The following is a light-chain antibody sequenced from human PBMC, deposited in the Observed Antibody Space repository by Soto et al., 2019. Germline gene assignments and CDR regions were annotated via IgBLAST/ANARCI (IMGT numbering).Light chain of an antibody. Sequence: DLQLTQSPSFLSASVGDRVTITCRARQGISSYLAWYQQKPAKAPKLLIYAASTLQSWVPSRFSGSGSGTEFTLTISSLPPEDFATYYCQQLNSYPLTFGGGTKVEIK. J-gene: IGKJ4*01. CDR3: QQLNSYPLT. V-gene: IGKV1-9*01. CDR1: QGISSY. CDR2: AAS.